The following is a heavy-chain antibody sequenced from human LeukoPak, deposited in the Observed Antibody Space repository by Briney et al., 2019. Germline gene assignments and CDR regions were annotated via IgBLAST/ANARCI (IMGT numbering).Heavy chain of an antibody. CDR2: IDYSGST. D-gene: IGHD3-16*02. CDR3: ARRDYDYVWGTYRRYRPFDY. V-gene: IGHV4-39*01. Sequence: SETLSLTCTVSGGSISSHYWGWIRQPPGKGLEWIGSIDYSGSTNYNPSLKSRVTISVDTSKNQFSLRLSSVTAADTAVYYCARRDYDYVWGTYRRYRPFDYWGQGTLVTVSS. CDR1: GGSISSHY. J-gene: IGHJ4*02.